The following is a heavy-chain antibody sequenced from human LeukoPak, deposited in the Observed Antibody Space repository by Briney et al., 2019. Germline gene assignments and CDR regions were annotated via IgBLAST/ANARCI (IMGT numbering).Heavy chain of an antibody. CDR3: ARGYYYDSSGYSLFGY. V-gene: IGHV1-69*13. J-gene: IGHJ4*02. D-gene: IGHD3-22*01. CDR2: IIPIFGTA. Sequence: SVKVSCKASGGTFSSYAISWVRQAPGQGLEWMGGIIPIFGTANYAQKFQGRVTITADESTSTAYMELSSLRSEDTAVYYCARGYYYDSSGYSLFGYWGQGTLVTVSS. CDR1: GGTFSSYA.